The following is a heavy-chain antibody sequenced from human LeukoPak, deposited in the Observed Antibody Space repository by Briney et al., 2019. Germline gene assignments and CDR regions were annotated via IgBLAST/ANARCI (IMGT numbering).Heavy chain of an antibody. V-gene: IGHV3-53*01. CDR2: IYSGGST. CDR1: GFTVSSNY. CDR3: ARVSTTVNVLDY. Sequence: PGGSLRLSCAASGFTVSSNYMSWVRQAPGKGLEWVSVIYSGGSTYYADSVKGQFTISRDNSKNTLYLQMNSLRAEDTAVYYCARVSTTVNVLDYWGQGTLVTVSS. D-gene: IGHD2/OR15-2a*01. J-gene: IGHJ4*02.